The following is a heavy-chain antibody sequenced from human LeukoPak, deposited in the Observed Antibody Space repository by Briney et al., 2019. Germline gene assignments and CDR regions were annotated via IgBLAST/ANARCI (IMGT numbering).Heavy chain of an antibody. CDR2: IFPGDSDT. J-gene: IGHJ4*02. CDR1: GYSFTTYW. D-gene: IGHD1/OR15-1a*01. Sequence: GESLKISFKGSGYSFTTYWIGWVRQMPGKGLEWIGIIFPGDSDTTYSPSLQGQVTISADKSINTAYLQWSSLRASDTAMYYCATSESQTRFDYWGQGTPVTVSS. CDR3: ATSESQTRFDY. V-gene: IGHV5-51*01.